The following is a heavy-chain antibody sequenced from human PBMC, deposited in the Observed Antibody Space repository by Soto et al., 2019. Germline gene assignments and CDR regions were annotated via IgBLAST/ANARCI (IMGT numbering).Heavy chain of an antibody. CDR1: GFTFSSCT. D-gene: IGHD2-15*01. CDR3: SCCSGGACHQNYGMDV. V-gene: IGHV3-21*01. J-gene: IGHJ6*02. CDR2: ISPSTSHI. Sequence: EVHLVESGGGLVKPGGSLRLSCAVSGFTFSSCTMNWVRQAPGKGLEWVSSISPSTSHIYYADSVKGRFTISRDNAKNSLFLQMNSLRAEHTAVYYCSCCSGGACHQNYGMDVWGQGTTVTVSS.